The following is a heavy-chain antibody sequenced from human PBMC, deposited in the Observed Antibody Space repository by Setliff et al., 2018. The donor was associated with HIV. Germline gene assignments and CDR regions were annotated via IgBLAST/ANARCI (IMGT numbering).Heavy chain of an antibody. D-gene: IGHD3-22*01. CDR1: GFTFSSYA. Sequence: PGGSLRLSCAASGFTFSSYAMSWVRQAPGKGLEWVSAISGSGGSTYYADSVKGRFTISRDNSKNTLYLQMNSLRAEDTAVYYCAKGGNYYDRSGLDGFDIWGQGTMVTVSS. CDR2: ISGSGGST. J-gene: IGHJ3*02. V-gene: IGHV3-23*01. CDR3: AKGGNYYDRSGLDGFDI.